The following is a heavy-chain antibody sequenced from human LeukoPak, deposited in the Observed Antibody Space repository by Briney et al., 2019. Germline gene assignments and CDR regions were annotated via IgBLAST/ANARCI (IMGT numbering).Heavy chain of an antibody. D-gene: IGHD4-17*01. V-gene: IGHV1-2*02. Sequence: ASVKVSCKASGYTFTGYYMHWVRQAPGQGLEWMGWINLNSGGTKYAQKFQGRVTMTRDTSISTAYMELSRLRSDDTAVYYCARVGYGGYGWFDPWGQGTLVTVSS. J-gene: IGHJ5*02. CDR3: ARVGYGGYGWFDP. CDR2: INLNSGGT. CDR1: GYTFTGYY.